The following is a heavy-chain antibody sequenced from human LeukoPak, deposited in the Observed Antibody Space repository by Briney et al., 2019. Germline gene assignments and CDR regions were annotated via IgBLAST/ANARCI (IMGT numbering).Heavy chain of an antibody. CDR2: INPNSGGT. V-gene: IGHV1-18*01. J-gene: IGHJ5*02. D-gene: IGHD3-10*01. CDR3: ARDRLRFGERTGFDP. Sequence: ASVKVSCKASGGTFSSYAISWVRQAPGQGLEWMGWINPNSGGTNYAQKLQGRVTMTTDTSTSTAYMELRSLRSDDTAVYYCARDRLRFGERTGFDPWGQGTLVTVSS. CDR1: GGTFSSYA.